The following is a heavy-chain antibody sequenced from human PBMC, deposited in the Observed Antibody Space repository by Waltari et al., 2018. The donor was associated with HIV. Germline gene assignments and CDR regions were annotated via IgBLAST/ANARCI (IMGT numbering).Heavy chain of an antibody. J-gene: IGHJ4*02. V-gene: IGHV4-39*01. Sequence: QLHLQESGPGLVKPSETLSLTCRVSGASISSSSYYWAWIRQPPGKGLEWIGAIYYSVTAYYNPSVKSRVSASLDASKTELSLKLTSVTATDTALYYCARLRFHSLYYFDSWGPGILVTVSS. D-gene: IGHD3-16*01. CDR1: GASISSSSYY. CDR3: ARLRFHSLYYFDS. CDR2: IYYSVTA.